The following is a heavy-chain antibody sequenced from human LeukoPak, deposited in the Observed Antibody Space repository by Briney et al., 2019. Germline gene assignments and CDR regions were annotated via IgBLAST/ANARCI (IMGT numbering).Heavy chain of an antibody. CDR2: ISNSSSFI. J-gene: IGHJ6*03. CDR1: GFTFSRHN. D-gene: IGHD3/OR15-3a*01. Sequence: GGSLRLSCAASGFTFSRHNMKWVRQTPGKGLEWVSSISNSSSFIYYADSVKGRFTISRDNARNSLYLEMNSLRAEDTAIYYCARNYDFWSSPQGYMDVWGKGTTVIVSS. V-gene: IGHV3-21*01. CDR3: ARNYDFWSSPQGYMDV.